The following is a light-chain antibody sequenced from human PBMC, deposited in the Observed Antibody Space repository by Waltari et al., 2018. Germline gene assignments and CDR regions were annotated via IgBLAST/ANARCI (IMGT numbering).Light chain of an antibody. CDR2: GVS. CDR3: SSYTTTDTPV. CDR1: SSDVGIYNY. V-gene: IGLV2-14*01. J-gene: IGLJ3*02. Sequence: QSALTQPASVSGSPGQSITISCIGTSSDVGIYNYVSWYQQHPGKAPKLLIYGVSNRPSGVSTLFSCAKSGNTASLTISGREAEDEAHYYCSSYTTTDTPVFGGGTKLTVL.